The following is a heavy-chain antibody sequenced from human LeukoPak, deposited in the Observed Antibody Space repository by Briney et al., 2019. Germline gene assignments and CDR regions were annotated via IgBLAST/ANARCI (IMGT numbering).Heavy chain of an antibody. Sequence: GGSLRLSCAASGFTFEDYAMHWVRQAPGKGLEWVSGISWKSGNIDYADSVKGRFTISRDNAKNSLYLQMNSLRADDTAVYYCARGSSGNSEWGQGTLVTVSS. D-gene: IGHD3-22*01. V-gene: IGHV3-9*01. CDR1: GFTFEDYA. CDR3: ARGSSGNSE. CDR2: ISWKSGNI. J-gene: IGHJ4*02.